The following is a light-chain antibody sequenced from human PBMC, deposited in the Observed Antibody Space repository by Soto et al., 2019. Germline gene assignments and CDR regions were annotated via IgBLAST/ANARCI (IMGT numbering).Light chain of an antibody. V-gene: IGLV4-60*02. CDR1: SGHSSYN. J-gene: IGLJ2*01. Sequence: QSVLTQSSSASASLGSSVKLTCTLSSGHSSYNIAWHQQQPGKAPRYLMKLEGSGSDNKGSGVPDRFSSSSSGADRYLTISNLQFEDEADYYCETWDSNTLVFGGGTKLTVL. CDR2: LEGSGSD. CDR3: ETWDSNTLV.